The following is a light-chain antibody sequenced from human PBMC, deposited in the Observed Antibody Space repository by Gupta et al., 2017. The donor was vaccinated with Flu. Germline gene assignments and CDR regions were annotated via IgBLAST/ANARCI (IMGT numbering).Light chain of an antibody. CDR2: SNN. Sequence: QSVLTQPPSASGTPGQRVTISCSGSSSNIGSNTVNWYQQHPGTAPKLLIYSNNQRPSGVPERFSGSKSGTSASLAISGLQAEDEADYYCAAGDDSRNGWVFGGGTKLTVL. J-gene: IGLJ3*02. CDR1: SSNIGSNT. CDR3: AAGDDSRNGWV. V-gene: IGLV1-44*01.